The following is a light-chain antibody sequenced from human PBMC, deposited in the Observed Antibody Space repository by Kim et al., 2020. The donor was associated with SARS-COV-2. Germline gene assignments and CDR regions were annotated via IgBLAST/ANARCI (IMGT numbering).Light chain of an antibody. J-gene: IGLJ3*02. CDR3: QSFESSNQV. V-gene: IGLV6-57*04. CDR1: SGSIRSSY. Sequence: NFMLTQPHSVSESPEKTVTISCTRSSGSIRSSYVQWYQQRPGSAPTTVIFEDTQRPSGVPDRFSGSTDISSNSASLTISGLKPEDEAVYYCQSFESSNQVFGGGTQLTVL. CDR2: EDT.